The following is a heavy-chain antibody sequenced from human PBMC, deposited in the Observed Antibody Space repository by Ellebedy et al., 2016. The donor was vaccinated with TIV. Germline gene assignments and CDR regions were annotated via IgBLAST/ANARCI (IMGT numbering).Heavy chain of an antibody. V-gene: IGHV1-69*06. CDR1: GGTFSSYA. J-gene: IGHJ4*02. CDR3: VTPTSGSYSI. Sequence: SVKVSCXASGGTFSSYAISWVRQAPGQGLEWMGGIIPIFGTANYAQKFQGRVTITADKSTSTAYMELSSLRSEDTAVYYCVTPTSGSYSIWGQGTLVTVSS. D-gene: IGHD1-26*01. CDR2: IIPIFGTA.